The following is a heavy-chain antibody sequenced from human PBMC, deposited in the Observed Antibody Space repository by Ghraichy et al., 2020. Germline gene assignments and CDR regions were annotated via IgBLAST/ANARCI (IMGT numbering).Heavy chain of an antibody. V-gene: IGHV3-30*18. CDR2: ISHDGGDR. D-gene: IGHD6-19*01. CDR1: GFTFRSYG. CDR3: AKDVGIAVAWFDY. J-gene: IGHJ4*02. Sequence: GGSLRLSCAASGFTFRSYGMHWVRQAPGKGLEWVAAISHDGGDRYYADSVKGRFTISRDNSKSTLYLQMNSLRAADTAVYYCAKDVGIAVAWFDYWGQGALVTVSS.